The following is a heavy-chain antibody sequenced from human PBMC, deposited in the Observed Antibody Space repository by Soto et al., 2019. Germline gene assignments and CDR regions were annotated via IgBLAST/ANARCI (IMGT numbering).Heavy chain of an antibody. V-gene: IGHV3-7*03. CDR2: IKQDGSQK. CDR1: GFTFSNYW. J-gene: IGHJ5*02. D-gene: IGHD6-13*01. Sequence: EVQLVESGGGWVQPGGSLRLSCAASGFTFSNYWMSWVRQAPGKGLEWVANIKQDGSQKYYVDSVKGRFTISRDNAKNSLYLEMNSLRAEDTAVYSCARILPIEAAGAPYWFDRWGQGPLVTVSS. CDR3: ARILPIEAAGAPYWFDR.